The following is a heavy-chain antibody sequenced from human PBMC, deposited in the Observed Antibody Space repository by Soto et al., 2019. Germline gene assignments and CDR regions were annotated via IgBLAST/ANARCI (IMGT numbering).Heavy chain of an antibody. D-gene: IGHD3-3*02. V-gene: IGHV1-18*01. CDR2: TSGYSGNS. Sequence: ASVKVSCKASGCIFSSFYINWVRQAPGQGLEWMGWTSGYSGNSKYAQKFQGRVTMTTDTSTNTGYMEMRSLTSDDTAVYYCARDIFGHVDAFDLWGQGTMVTV. CDR1: GCIFSSFY. CDR3: ARDIFGHVDAFDL. J-gene: IGHJ3*01.